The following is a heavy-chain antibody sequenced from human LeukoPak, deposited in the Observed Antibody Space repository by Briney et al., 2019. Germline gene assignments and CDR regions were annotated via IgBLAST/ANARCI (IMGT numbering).Heavy chain of an antibody. V-gene: IGHV3-30*18. J-gene: IGHJ4*02. Sequence: PGGSLRLSCAASGFTFSSYGMHWVRQAPGKGLEWVAVISYDGSNKYYADSVKGRFTISRDNSKNTLYLQMNSLRAEDTAVYYCAKDSRSGNILTGYAHDYWGQGTLVTVSS. CDR2: ISYDGSNK. D-gene: IGHD3-9*01. CDR3: AKDSRSGNILTGYAHDY. CDR1: GFTFSSYG.